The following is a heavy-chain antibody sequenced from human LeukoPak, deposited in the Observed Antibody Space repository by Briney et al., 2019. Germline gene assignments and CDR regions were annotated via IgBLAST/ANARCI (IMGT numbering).Heavy chain of an antibody. CDR3: ARSRSRGQWLTGT. CDR2: IIPIFGTA. V-gene: IGHV1-69*13. CDR1: GYTFTGYY. J-gene: IGHJ5*02. D-gene: IGHD6-19*01. Sequence: GASVKVSCKASGYTFTGYYMHWARQAPGQGLEWMGGIIPIFGTANYAQKFQGRVTITADESTSTAYMELSSLRSEDTAVYYCARSRSRGQWLTGTWGQGTLVTVSS.